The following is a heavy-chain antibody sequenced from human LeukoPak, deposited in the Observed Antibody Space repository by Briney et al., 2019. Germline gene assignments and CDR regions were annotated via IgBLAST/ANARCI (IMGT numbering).Heavy chain of an antibody. CDR3: ARARRRRGGRFDY. V-gene: IGHV4-31*03. CDR1: GGSISSYY. Sequence: LSLACTVSGGSISSYYWSWIRQHPGKGLEWIGYIYYSGSTYYNPSLKSRVTISVDTSKNQFSLKLSSVTAADTAVYYCARARRRRGGRFDYWGQGTLVTVSS. CDR2: IYYSGST. D-gene: IGHD2-15*01. J-gene: IGHJ4*02.